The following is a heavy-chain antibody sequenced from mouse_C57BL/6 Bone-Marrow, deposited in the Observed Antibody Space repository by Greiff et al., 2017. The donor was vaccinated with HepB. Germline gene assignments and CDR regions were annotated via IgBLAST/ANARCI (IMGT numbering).Heavy chain of an antibody. J-gene: IGHJ2*01. CDR3: ARDGIWSYYFDY. CDR2: INPGSGGT. CDR1: GYAFTNYL. Sequence: VQLQQSGAELVRPGTSVKVSCKASGYAFTNYLIEWVKQRPGQGLEWIGVINPGSGGTNYNEKFKDKATLTADKSSSTAYMHHSSLTSEDSAVYFCARDGIWSYYFDYWGQGTTLTVSS. D-gene: IGHD1-1*02. V-gene: IGHV1-54*01.